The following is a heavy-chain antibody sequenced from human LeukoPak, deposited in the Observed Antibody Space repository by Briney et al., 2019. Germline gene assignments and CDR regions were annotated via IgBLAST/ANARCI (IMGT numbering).Heavy chain of an antibody. J-gene: IGHJ4*02. CDR1: GGSISSYY. CDR3: AREGGDYYDSSGYYFGY. Sequence: SETLSLTCTVSGGSISSYYWSWIRQPPGKGLEWIGYIYHSGSTYYNPSLKSRVTISVDTSKNQFSLKLSSVTAADTAVYYCAREGGDYYDSSGYYFGYWGQGTLVTVSS. CDR2: IYHSGST. V-gene: IGHV4-59*12. D-gene: IGHD3-22*01.